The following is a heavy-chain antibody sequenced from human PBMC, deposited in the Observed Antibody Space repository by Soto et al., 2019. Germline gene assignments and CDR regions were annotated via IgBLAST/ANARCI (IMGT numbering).Heavy chain of an antibody. V-gene: IGHV4-34*01. J-gene: IGHJ4*02. Sequence: QVQLQQWGAGLLKPSETLSLTCAVYGGSFSGYYWSWIRQPPGKGLEWIGEINHSGSTNYNPSLKILVTTSVDTSTSQFSLKLSSVTAADTAVYYCARGEWAHYYCSGSYYGDWGQGTLVTVSS. D-gene: IGHD3-10*01. CDR2: INHSGST. CDR1: GGSFSGYY. CDR3: ARGEWAHYYCSGSYYGD.